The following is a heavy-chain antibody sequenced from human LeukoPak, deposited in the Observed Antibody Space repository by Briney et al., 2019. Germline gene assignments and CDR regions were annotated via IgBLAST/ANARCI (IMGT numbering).Heavy chain of an antibody. CDR3: AKMFPPSTGIQLRPFDC. J-gene: IGHJ4*02. Sequence: GGSLRLSCAASGFTFSSYAMSWVRQAPGKGLEWVSAISGSGGSTYYADSVKGRFTISRDNSKNTLYLQMNSLRAEDTAVYYCAKMFPPSTGIQLRPFDCWGQGTLVTVSS. V-gene: IGHV3-23*01. D-gene: IGHD5-18*01. CDR1: GFTFSSYA. CDR2: ISGSGGST.